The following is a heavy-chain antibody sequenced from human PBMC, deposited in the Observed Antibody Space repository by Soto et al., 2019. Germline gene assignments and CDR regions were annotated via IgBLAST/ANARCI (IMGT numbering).Heavy chain of an antibody. D-gene: IGHD6-19*01. Sequence: EVQLVESGGGLVQPGGSLRLSCAASGFTFSDYWIHWVRQAPGKGLVWVSRINSDGSTTNQADSVKGRFTISRDNAKNTLYLKMNSLRAEDTAVYYSARGGFKQWLLDYWGQGTLVTVSS. CDR2: INSDGSTT. CDR3: ARGGFKQWLLDY. CDR1: GFTFSDYW. J-gene: IGHJ4*02. V-gene: IGHV3-74*01.